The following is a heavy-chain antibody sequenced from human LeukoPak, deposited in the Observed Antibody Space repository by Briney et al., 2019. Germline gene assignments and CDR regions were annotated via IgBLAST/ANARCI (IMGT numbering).Heavy chain of an antibody. CDR3: ARGASSGYYTHLDY. V-gene: IGHV4-38-2*02. CDR1: GYSISSGYY. CDR2: IYQSGST. Sequence: SETLSLTCSVSGYSISSGYYWGWIRQPPGKGLEWIGSIYQSGSTYYNPSLKSRVTISVDTSKNQFSLKLNSVTAADTAVYYCARGASSGYYTHLDYWGQGTLVTVSS. D-gene: IGHD3-22*01. J-gene: IGHJ4*02.